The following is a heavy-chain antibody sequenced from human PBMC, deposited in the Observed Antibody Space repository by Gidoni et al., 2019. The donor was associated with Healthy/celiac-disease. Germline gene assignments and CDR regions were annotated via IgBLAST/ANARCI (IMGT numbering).Heavy chain of an antibody. CDR3: IRYCSGGSCYRAFDY. CDR1: GFTFSSYA. V-gene: IGHV3-23*01. D-gene: IGHD2-15*01. J-gene: IGHJ4*02. Sequence: EVQLLESGGGLVQPGGSLRLSCAASGFTFSSYAMSWVRQAPGKGLEWVSAISGSGGSTYYADSVKGRFTISRDNTKNTLYLQMNSLRAEDTAGYYCIRYCSGGSCYRAFDYWGQGTLVTVSS. CDR2: ISGSGGST.